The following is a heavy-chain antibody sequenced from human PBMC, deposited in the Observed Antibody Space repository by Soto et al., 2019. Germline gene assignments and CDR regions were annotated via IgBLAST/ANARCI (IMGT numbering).Heavy chain of an antibody. D-gene: IGHD3-9*01. CDR1: GYTFTSYD. J-gene: IGHJ5*02. Sequence: ASVKVSCKASGYTFTSYDINWVRQATGQGLEWMGWMNPNSGNTGYAQKFQGRVTMTRNTSISTAYMELSSLRSEDTAVYYCARGRELRYFDWLLSGGNWFDPWGQGTLVTVSS. V-gene: IGHV1-8*01. CDR2: MNPNSGNT. CDR3: ARGRELRYFDWLLSGGNWFDP.